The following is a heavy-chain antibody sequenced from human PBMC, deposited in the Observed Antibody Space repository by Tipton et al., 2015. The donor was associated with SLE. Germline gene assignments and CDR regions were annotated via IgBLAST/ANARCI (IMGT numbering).Heavy chain of an antibody. CDR1: GGTFTSYA. D-gene: IGHD5-12*01. V-gene: IGHV1-69*01. Sequence: QVQLVQSGAEVKKPGSSVKVSCKASGGTFTSYALSWVRQAPGQGLEWMGGIIPIFGTANYAQKFQGRVTITADESTSTAYMELSSLRSDDTAVYYCALRWPDTWTTVYWGQGTLVTVSS. CDR3: ALRWPDTWTTVY. J-gene: IGHJ4*02. CDR2: IIPIFGTA.